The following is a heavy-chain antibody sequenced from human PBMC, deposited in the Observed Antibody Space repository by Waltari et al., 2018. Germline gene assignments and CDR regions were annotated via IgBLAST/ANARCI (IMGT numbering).Heavy chain of an antibody. CDR2: INAGNGNT. CDR3: ARSSGSYAPFGFDY. Sequence: QVQLVQSGAEVKKPGASVKVSCKASGYTFTSYAMHWVRQAPGQRLEWMGWINAGNGNTKYSQKFQGRVTITRDTSASTAYMELSSLRSEDTAVYYCARSSGSYAPFGFDYWGQGTLVTVSS. V-gene: IGHV1-3*01. CDR1: GYTFTSYA. J-gene: IGHJ4*02. D-gene: IGHD1-26*01.